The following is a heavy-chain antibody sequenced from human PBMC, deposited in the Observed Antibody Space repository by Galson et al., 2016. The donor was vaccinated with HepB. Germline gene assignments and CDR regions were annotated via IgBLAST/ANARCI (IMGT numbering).Heavy chain of an antibody. Sequence: SLRLSCAASGFTFSSYAMHWVRQAPGKGLEWVAVISYDGNNKYYTDSVKGRFTISRDNSKNTLYLQMNSLRVEDTAVYYCVPTAQVLRFSERPTWGQGNLVTVSS. CDR2: ISYDGNNK. V-gene: IGHV3-30*04. J-gene: IGHJ4*02. D-gene: IGHD3-3*01. CDR3: VPTAQVLRFSERPT. CDR1: GFTFSSYA.